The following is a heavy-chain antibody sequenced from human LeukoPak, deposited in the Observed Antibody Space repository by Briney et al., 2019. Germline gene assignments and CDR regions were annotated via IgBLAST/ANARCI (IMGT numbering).Heavy chain of an antibody. D-gene: IGHD2-15*01. CDR3: TRGIRIVVVEATTRHWFDP. V-gene: IGHV4-39*07. J-gene: IGHJ5*02. Sequence: PSETLSLTCTVSGGSISSSRYYWGWIRQPPGKGLEWIGSIYYSGSTYYNPSLKSRVIVSSDTSKNQFSLMLNSVTVADTAVYYCTRGIRIVVVEATTRHWFDPWGQGSLVTVSS. CDR2: IYYSGST. CDR1: GGSISSSRYY.